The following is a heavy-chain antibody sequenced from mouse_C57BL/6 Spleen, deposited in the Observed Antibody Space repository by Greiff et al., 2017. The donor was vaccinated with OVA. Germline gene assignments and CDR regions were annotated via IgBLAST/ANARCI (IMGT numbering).Heavy chain of an antibody. J-gene: IGHJ4*01. Sequence: EVMLVESEGGLVQPGSSMKLSCTASGFTFSDYYMAWVRQVPEKGLEWVANINYDGSSTYYLDSLKSRFIISRDNAKNILCLQMSSLKSEDTATYYCARDYYGSSYYAMDYWGQGTSVTVSS. CDR3: ARDYYGSSYYAMDY. CDR2: INYDGSST. V-gene: IGHV5-16*01. CDR1: GFTFSDYY. D-gene: IGHD1-1*01.